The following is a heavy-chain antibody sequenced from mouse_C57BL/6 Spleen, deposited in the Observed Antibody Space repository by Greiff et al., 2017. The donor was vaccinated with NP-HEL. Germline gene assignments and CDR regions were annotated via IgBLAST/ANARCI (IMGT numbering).Heavy chain of an antibody. Sequence: QVQLQQPGAELVRPGSSVKLSCKASGYTFTSYWMDWVKQRPGQGLEWIGNIYPSDSETHYNQKFKDKATLTVDKSSSTSYMQLSSLTSEDSAVYYCARGPGGFAYWGQGTLVTVSA. CDR2: IYPSDSET. J-gene: IGHJ3*01. CDR1: GYTFTSYW. V-gene: IGHV1-61*01. CDR3: ARGPGGFAY.